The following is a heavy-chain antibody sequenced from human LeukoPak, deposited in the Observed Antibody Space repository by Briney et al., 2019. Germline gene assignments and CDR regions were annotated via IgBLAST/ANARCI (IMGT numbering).Heavy chain of an antibody. Sequence: PSETLSLTCTVSGGSVSSGSYYWSWIRQPPGKGLEWLGYVYFSGSTNFNPSLKSRVTISIDTSKNQFSLKLSSVTAADTAVYHCVRLQPNTGEWAFDIWGQGTLVTVS. D-gene: IGHD1-1*01. CDR1: GGSVSSGSYY. CDR2: VYFSGST. CDR3: VRLQPNTGEWAFDI. J-gene: IGHJ3*02. V-gene: IGHV4-61*01.